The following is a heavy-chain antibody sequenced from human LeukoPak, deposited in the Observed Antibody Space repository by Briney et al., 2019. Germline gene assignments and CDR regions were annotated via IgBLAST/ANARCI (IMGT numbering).Heavy chain of an antibody. Sequence: SETLSLTCTVSGGSISSYYWSWIRQPPGKGLEWIGYIYYSGSTNYNPSLKSRVTISVDTSKNQFSLKLSSVTAADTAVYYCAIHYYDSSGYYLPTDYWGQGTLGTVSS. D-gene: IGHD3-22*01. CDR2: IYYSGST. CDR3: AIHYYDSSGYYLPTDY. V-gene: IGHV4-59*01. CDR1: GGSISSYY. J-gene: IGHJ4*02.